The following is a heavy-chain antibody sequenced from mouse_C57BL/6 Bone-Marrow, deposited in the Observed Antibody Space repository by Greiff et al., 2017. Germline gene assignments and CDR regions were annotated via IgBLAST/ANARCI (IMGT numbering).Heavy chain of an antibody. J-gene: IGHJ1*03. Sequence: DVKLVESGPGLAKPSQTLSLTCSVTGYSITSDYWNWIRKFPGNKLEYMGYISYSGSTYYNPSLKRRISITRDTSKNQYYLQLNSVTTEDTATYYCARGTTVVDWYFDVWGTGTTVTVSS. CDR3: ARGTTVVDWYFDV. CDR1: GYSITSDY. CDR2: ISYSGST. D-gene: IGHD1-1*01. V-gene: IGHV3-8*01.